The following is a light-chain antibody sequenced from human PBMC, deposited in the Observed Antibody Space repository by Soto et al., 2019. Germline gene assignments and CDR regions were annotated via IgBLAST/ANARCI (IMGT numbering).Light chain of an antibody. Sequence: DIQLTQSPSFLSASVGDRVTITCRASQGITTYLAWYQQKPGKAPKLLIDVASSLQSGVPSRFSGSGSGTEFTLTVSSLKPEDFATYYCQQVNSYPITFGPGTKVDIK. CDR2: VAS. V-gene: IGKV1-9*01. CDR3: QQVNSYPIT. J-gene: IGKJ3*01. CDR1: QGITTY.